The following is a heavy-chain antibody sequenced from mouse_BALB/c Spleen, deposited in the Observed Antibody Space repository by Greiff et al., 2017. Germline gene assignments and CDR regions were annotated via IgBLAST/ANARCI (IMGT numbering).Heavy chain of an antibody. V-gene: IGHV1-12*01. Sequence: QVQLQQPGAELVKPGASVKMSCKASGYTFTSYNMHWVKQTPGQGLEWIGAIYPGNGDTSYNQKFKGKATLTADKSSSTAYMQLSSLTSEDSAVYYCARGYRYDDGAMDYWGQGTSVTVSS. J-gene: IGHJ4*01. CDR2: IYPGNGDT. CDR3: ARGYRYDDGAMDY. CDR1: GYTFTSYN. D-gene: IGHD2-14*01.